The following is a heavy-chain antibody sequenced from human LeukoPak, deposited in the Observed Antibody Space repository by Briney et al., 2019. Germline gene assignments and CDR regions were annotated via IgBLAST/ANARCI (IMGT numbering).Heavy chain of an antibody. Sequence: GGSLRLSCAASGFTFTTYSMNCDRPAQGKGLEWVSYISSSSSTIKYADSVKRRFTISSDNAKNSLFLQMNSLRAEDTAVYYCAIVYTISWYYYWGQGTPVTVSS. J-gene: IGHJ4*02. V-gene: IGHV3-48*01. CDR1: GFTFTTYS. D-gene: IGHD6-13*01. CDR2: ISSSSSTI. CDR3: AIVYTISWYYY.